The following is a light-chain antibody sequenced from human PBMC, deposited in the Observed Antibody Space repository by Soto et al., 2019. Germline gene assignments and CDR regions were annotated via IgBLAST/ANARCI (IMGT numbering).Light chain of an antibody. CDR1: QGINSY. Sequence: DIQLTQSPSFLSASVGDRVTITCRASQGINSYLAWYQQKPGKVPKLLIYAASTLQSGVPSRFSGSGSGTEFTLTISSLPPEDFATYYCQQINSYPITFGQGTRLEI. V-gene: IGKV1-9*01. CDR2: AAS. CDR3: QQINSYPIT. J-gene: IGKJ5*01.